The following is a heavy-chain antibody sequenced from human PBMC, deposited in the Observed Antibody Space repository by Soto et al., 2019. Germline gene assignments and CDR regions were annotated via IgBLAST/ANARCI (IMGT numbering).Heavy chain of an antibody. CDR3: ARGYYDFWSGYSGYYYGMDV. CDR2: IYYSGST. J-gene: IGHJ6*02. D-gene: IGHD3-3*01. Sequence: SETLSLTCTVSGGSISTGGYYWSWIRQHPGKGLEWIGYIYYSGSTYYNPSLKSRVTISVDTSKNQFSLKLSSVTAADTVVYYCARGYYDFWSGYSGYYYGMDVWGQGTTVTVSS. V-gene: IGHV4-31*03. CDR1: GGSISTGGYY.